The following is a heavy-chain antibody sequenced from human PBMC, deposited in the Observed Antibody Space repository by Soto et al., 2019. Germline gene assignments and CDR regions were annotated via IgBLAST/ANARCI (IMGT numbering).Heavy chain of an antibody. D-gene: IGHD2-15*01. Sequence: ASVKVSCKASGYTFTGYYMHWVRQAPGQGLEWMGWISAYNGNTNYAQKLQGRVTMTTDTSTSTAYMELRSLRSDDTAVYYCARDRSGILDGMDVWGQGTTVTVSS. CDR3: ARDRSGILDGMDV. J-gene: IGHJ6*02. V-gene: IGHV1-18*04. CDR2: ISAYNGNT. CDR1: GYTFTGYY.